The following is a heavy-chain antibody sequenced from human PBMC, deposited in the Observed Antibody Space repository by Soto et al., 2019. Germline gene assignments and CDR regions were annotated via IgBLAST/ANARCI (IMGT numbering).Heavy chain of an antibody. D-gene: IGHD6-19*01. Sequence: GGSLRLSCAASGFRFSTYDMHWVRQAPGKGLEWVSLIGTAGNTHYPDSVKGRFIISRDNAKSSLYLQMNSLRAGDTAVYYCARDPSGWGLDSWGQGTPVTVSS. CDR3: ARDPSGWGLDS. J-gene: IGHJ5*01. CDR2: IGTAGNT. CDR1: GFRFSTYD. V-gene: IGHV3-13*01.